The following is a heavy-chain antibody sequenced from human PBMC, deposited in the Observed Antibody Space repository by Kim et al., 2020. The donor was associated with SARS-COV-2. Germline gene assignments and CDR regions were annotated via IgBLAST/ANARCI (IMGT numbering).Heavy chain of an antibody. CDR3: AIPPRGAGLRYFDWFDSTHYYYDGIDV. CDR1: GYTFTSYD. Sequence: ASVKVSCKASGYTFTSYDINWVRQATGQGLEWMGWMNPNSGNTGYAQKFQGRVTMTRNTSISTAYMELSSLRSEDTAVYYCAIPPRGAGLRYFDWFDSTHYYYDGIDVWGQGTTVTVSS. V-gene: IGHV1-8*01. J-gene: IGHJ6*02. D-gene: IGHD3-9*01. CDR2: MNPNSGNT.